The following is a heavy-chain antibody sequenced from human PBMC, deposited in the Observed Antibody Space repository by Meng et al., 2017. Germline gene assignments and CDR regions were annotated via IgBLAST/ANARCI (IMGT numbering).Heavy chain of an antibody. CDR3: ARDLGAGVVTAINY. CDR1: GYTFTSYA. V-gene: IGHV1-3*01. CDR2: INAGNGNT. D-gene: IGHD2-21*02. J-gene: IGHJ4*02. Sequence: VQLGCSGGEVKKPGASVKVSCKASGYTFTSYAMHWVRQAPGQRLEWMGWINAGNGNTKYSQKFQGRVTITRDTSASTAYMELSSLRSEDTAVYYCARDLGAGVVTAINYWGQGTLVTVSS.